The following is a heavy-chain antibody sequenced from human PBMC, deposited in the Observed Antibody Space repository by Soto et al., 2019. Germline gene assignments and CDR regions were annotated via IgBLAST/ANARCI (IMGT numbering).Heavy chain of an antibody. V-gene: IGHV4-38-2*01. CDR3: ARHTRNQFDP. Sequence: SETLSLTCAVSGYSISSGYNWGWIRQPPGKGLEWIGSIHHSGSTYYNPSLKSRVTISVDTSKNQFSLKLSSVTAADTAVYYCARHTRNQFDPWGQGTLVTVSS. J-gene: IGHJ5*02. CDR2: IHHSGST. CDR1: GYSISSGYN.